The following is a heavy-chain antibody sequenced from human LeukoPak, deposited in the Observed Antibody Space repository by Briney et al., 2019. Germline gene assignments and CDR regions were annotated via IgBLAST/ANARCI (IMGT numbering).Heavy chain of an antibody. D-gene: IGHD4-17*01. CDR2: INSDGSST. J-gene: IGHJ6*03. V-gene: IGHV3-74*01. CDR3: ARENGDYDYYYYYMDV. CDR1: GFTFSSYW. Sequence: GGSLRLSCAASGFTFSSYWMHWVRQAPGKGLAWVSRINSDGSSTSYADSVKGRFTISRDNAKNTLYLQMNSLRAEDTAVYYCARENGDYDYYYYYMDVWGKGTTVTVSS.